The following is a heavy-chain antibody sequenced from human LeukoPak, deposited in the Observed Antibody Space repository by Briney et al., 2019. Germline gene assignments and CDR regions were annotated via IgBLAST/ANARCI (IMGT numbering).Heavy chain of an antibody. V-gene: IGHV3-7*01. J-gene: IGHJ4*02. CDR1: GFTFSSYW. Sequence: PGGSLRLSCAASGFTFSSYWMSWVRQAPGKGLEWVAYIKEDGSEIYYVDSVKGRFTISRDNAKNSLYLQMNSLRVEDTAVYFCARNVYYFDYWGQGTLVTVSS. CDR2: IKEDGSEI. CDR3: ARNVYYFDY. D-gene: IGHD5/OR15-5a*01.